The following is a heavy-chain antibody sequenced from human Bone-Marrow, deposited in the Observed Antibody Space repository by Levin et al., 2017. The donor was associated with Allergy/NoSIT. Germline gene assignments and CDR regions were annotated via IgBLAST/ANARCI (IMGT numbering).Heavy chain of an antibody. CDR1: DGSFNSYY. CDR2: ISHSGST. J-gene: IGHJ4*02. Sequence: SQTLSLTCAIYDGSFNSYYWTWIRQPPGKGLDWIGEISHSGSTRYNPSLENRVTISVDKSKNQFSLKLSSVTAADTAVYYCARIVSRGNNDYWGQGTLVTVSS. D-gene: IGHD1/OR15-1a*01. V-gene: IGHV4-34*01. CDR3: ARIVSRGNNDY.